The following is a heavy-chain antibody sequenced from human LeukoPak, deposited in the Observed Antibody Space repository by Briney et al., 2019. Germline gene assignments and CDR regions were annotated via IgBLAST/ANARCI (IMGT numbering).Heavy chain of an antibody. CDR3: AKAERRYCSGGSCSINGY. CDR2: ISGSGGST. J-gene: IGHJ4*02. Sequence: GGSLRLSCAASGFTFSSYAMSWVRQAPGKGLEWVSAISGSGGSTYYADSVKGRFTISRDNSKNTLYLQMNSLRAEDTAVYYCAKAERRYCSGGSCSINGYWGQGTLVTVS. V-gene: IGHV3-23*01. CDR1: GFTFSSYA. D-gene: IGHD2-15*01.